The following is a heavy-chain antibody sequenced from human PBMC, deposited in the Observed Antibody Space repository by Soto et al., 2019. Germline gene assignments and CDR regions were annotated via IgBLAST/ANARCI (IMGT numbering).Heavy chain of an antibody. CDR3: ARVVGSSSLRAYYYYMDV. D-gene: IGHD2-2*01. CDR2: IKQDGSEK. J-gene: IGHJ6*03. Sequence: GGSLRLSCAASGFTFSSYWMSWVRQAPGKGLEWVANIKQDGSEKYYVDSVKGRFTISRDNAKNSLYLQMNSLRAEDTAVYYCARVVGSSSLRAYYYYMDVWGKGTTVTVSS. V-gene: IGHV3-7*01. CDR1: GFTFSSYW.